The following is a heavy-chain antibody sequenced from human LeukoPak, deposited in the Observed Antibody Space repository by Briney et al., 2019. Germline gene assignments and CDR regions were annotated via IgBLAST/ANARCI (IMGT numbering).Heavy chain of an antibody. Sequence: SVKVSCKASGGTFSSYAISWVRQAPGQGLEWMGGIIPIFGTANYAQKFQGRVTITADKSTSTAYMELSSLRSEDTAVYYCARDRNRNRCCQFDPWGQGTLVTVSS. J-gene: IGHJ5*02. CDR3: ARDRNRNRCCQFDP. CDR1: GGTFSSYA. V-gene: IGHV1-69*06. CDR2: IIPIFGTA. D-gene: IGHD1-14*01.